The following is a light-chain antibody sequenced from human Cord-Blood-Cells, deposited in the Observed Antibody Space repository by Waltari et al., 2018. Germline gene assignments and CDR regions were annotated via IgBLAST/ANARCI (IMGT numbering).Light chain of an antibody. CDR3: SSYAASDNWV. V-gene: IGLV2-8*01. Sequence: QSALTQPPSASGSPGQSVTISCTGTSSDVGGYNYVSWYQQHPGKAPKLMIYEVSKRPAGGLDRFAGSKCGNTASLTVSGLQAEDEADYYCSSYAASDNWVFGGGTKLTVL. CDR1: SSDVGGYNY. J-gene: IGLJ3*02. CDR2: EVS.